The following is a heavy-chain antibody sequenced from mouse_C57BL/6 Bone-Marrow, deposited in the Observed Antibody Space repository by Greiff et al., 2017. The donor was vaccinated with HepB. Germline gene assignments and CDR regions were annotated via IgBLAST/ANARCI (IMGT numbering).Heavy chain of an antibody. V-gene: IGHV5-9-1*02. J-gene: IGHJ2*01. CDR2: ISSGGDYI. Sequence: EVQGVESGEGLVKPGGSLKLSCAASGFTFSSYAMSWVRQTPEKRLEWVAYISSGGDYIYYADTVKGRFTISRDNARNTLYLQMSSLKSEDTAMYYCTRDPIYYGNYGVFFDYWGRGTTRTVSS. D-gene: IGHD2-1*01. CDR1: GFTFSSYA. CDR3: TRDPIYYGNYGVFFDY.